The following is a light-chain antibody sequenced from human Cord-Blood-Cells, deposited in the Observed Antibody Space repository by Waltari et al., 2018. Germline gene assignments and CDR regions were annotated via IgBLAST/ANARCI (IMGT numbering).Light chain of an antibody. CDR2: YKSDSDK. J-gene: IGLJ3*02. CDR1: SGINVGTYR. V-gene: IGLV5-45*02. CDR3: MIWHSSAWV. Sequence: QAVLTQPSSLSASPGASASLTCTLRSGINVGTYRLYWYHQKPGSPPQYLLRYKSDSDKQQGSGVPSRFSGSKDASANAGILLISGLQSEDEADYYCMIWHSSAWVFRGGTKLTVL.